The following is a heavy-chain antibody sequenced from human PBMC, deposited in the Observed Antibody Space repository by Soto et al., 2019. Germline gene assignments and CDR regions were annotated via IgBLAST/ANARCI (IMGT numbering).Heavy chain of an antibody. Sequence: QITLKESGPALVKPTQTLTLTCSFSGFSLSTGGVTVGWIRQPPGQALPWLALIYWNDDKRYSPSLKSRLTITKDTSKNQVILTLTNMGPVDTATYFCAHSIYGDNPFDSWGQGTLVTVSS. CDR2: IYWNDDK. D-gene: IGHD4-17*01. CDR3: AHSIYGDNPFDS. V-gene: IGHV2-5*01. J-gene: IGHJ4*02. CDR1: GFSLSTGGVT.